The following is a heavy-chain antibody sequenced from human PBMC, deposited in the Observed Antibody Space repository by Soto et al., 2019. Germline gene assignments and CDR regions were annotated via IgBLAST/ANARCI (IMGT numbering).Heavy chain of an antibody. CDR1: GFTFGNYW. D-gene: IGHD3-16*01. CDR2: IKQDSSET. CDR3: VTDWGQLSGA. J-gene: IGHJ5*02. V-gene: IGHV3-7*03. Sequence: EVLLVESGGGLVQPGGPRSLPGEASGFTFGNYWMSWAGKGQGKGLEWVAVIKQDSSETYYVDSVKGRFTVSRDNAKRSLYLQMNTLRVEDTAVYYCVTDWGQLSGAWGQGVLVTVSS.